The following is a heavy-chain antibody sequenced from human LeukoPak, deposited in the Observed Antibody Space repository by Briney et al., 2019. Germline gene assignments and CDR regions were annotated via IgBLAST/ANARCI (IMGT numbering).Heavy chain of an antibody. D-gene: IGHD5-12*01. V-gene: IGHV4-34*01. CDR1: GGSFSGYY. Sequence: SETLSLTCAVYGGSFSGYYWSWIRQPPGKGLEWIGEINHSGSTNYNPSLKSRVTISVDTSKNQFSLKLSSVTAADTAVYYCARWLPEDYFDYWGQGTLVTVSS. CDR2: INHSGST. J-gene: IGHJ4*02. CDR3: ARWLPEDYFDY.